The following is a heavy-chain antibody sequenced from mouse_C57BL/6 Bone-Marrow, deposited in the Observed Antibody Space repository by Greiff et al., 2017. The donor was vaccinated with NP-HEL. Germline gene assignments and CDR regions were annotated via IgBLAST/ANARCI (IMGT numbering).Heavy chain of an antibody. V-gene: IGHV1-72*01. CDR3: ARGVYYDYDSWFAY. J-gene: IGHJ3*01. CDR2: IDPNSGGT. D-gene: IGHD2-4*01. Sequence: QVQLKQSGAELVKPGASVKLSCKASGYTFTSYWMHWVKQRPGRGLEWIGRIDPNSGGTKYNEKFKSKATLTVDKPSSTAYMQLSSLTSEDSAVYYCARGVYYDYDSWFAYWGQGTLVTVSA. CDR1: GYTFTSYW.